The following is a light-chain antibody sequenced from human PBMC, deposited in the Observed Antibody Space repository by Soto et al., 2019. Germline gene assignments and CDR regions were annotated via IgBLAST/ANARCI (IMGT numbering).Light chain of an antibody. J-gene: IGKJ2*01. Sequence: EIVMTQSPVTLSVSPGERAALSCRASQSVGSNFAWYQQRPGQAPRVLIYGTSTRATGVPARFSGSGSGNDFTLTISSLQSEDFAVYYCQQYNNWPYTFGQGTRLEIK. CDR3: QQYNNWPYT. V-gene: IGKV3-15*01. CDR2: GTS. CDR1: QSVGSN.